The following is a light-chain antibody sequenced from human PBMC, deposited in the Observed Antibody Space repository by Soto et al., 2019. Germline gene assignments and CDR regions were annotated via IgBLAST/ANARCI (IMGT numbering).Light chain of an antibody. CDR1: QTISNW. V-gene: IGKV1-5*01. CDR3: HQYNTYPWT. J-gene: IGKJ1*01. Sequence: DIQMTQSPSTLSASVGDRVTITCRASQTISNWLAWYQQKPGKAPKLLIFDASSLESGVPSRFSGSGSGTAFTLTISNLQPDDFAPYYCHQYNTYPWTFGQGTKVEIK. CDR2: DAS.